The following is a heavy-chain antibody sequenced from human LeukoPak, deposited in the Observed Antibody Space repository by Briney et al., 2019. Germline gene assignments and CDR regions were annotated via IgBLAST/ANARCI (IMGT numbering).Heavy chain of an antibody. J-gene: IGHJ3*02. CDR3: ARRVPAGGVPGIAFDI. V-gene: IGHV4-31*03. Sequence: SETLSLTCTVSGGSISYGGYYWTWIRQHPGKGLEWIGYMHYSGDTHYNPSLKSRVTISVDTSNNHFSLKLSSVTAADTAMYYCARRVPAGGVPGIAFDIWGQGTMVTVSS. CDR2: MHYSGDT. D-gene: IGHD2-8*02. CDR1: GGSISYGGYY.